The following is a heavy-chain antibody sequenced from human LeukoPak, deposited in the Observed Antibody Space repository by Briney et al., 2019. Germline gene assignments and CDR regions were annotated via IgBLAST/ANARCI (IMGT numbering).Heavy chain of an antibody. Sequence: PGGSLRLSCAASGFTFTNARMGWVRQAPGKGLEWVGLIKSRIDGGPSDYAAPVKGRFTISRDDSKHTLYLQMNSLKSEDTAVYYCTTGYGPSDFDYWGQGTLVTVSS. D-gene: IGHD5-18*01. CDR3: TTGYGPSDFDY. CDR2: IKSRIDGGPS. V-gene: IGHV3-15*01. J-gene: IGHJ4*02. CDR1: GFTFTNAR.